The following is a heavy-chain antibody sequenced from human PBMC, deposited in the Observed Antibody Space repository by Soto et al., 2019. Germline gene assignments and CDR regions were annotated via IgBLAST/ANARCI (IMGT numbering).Heavy chain of an antibody. V-gene: IGHV4-39*01. J-gene: IGHJ4*02. CDR3: ARLTHNSGSNLILGSYFDY. CDR1: GGSISGSSYY. Sequence: SETLSLTCTVSGGSISGSSYYWGWIRQSPGKGLEWIGSIYYSGSTYYNPSLKSRVTISVDTSKNQFSLKLSSVTAADTAVYYCARLTHNSGSNLILGSYFDYWGQGTLVTVSS. D-gene: IGHD1-26*01. CDR2: IYYSGST.